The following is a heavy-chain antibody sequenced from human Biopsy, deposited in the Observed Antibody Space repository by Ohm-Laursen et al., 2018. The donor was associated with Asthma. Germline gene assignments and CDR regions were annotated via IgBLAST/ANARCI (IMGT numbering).Heavy chain of an antibody. CDR1: SGSGSSMSSSSYS. Sequence: SDTLSLTCSLSSGSGSSMSSSSYSWRWIRQPPGKGLEWIGSISYTWNTDIPSLRSRVTLSVDTSKNNFSLKLTSVTAADTAVFYCARHWNWGSFFDYWGQGMLVTVSS. V-gene: IGHV4-39*01. CDR2: ISYTWNT. D-gene: IGHD7-27*01. CDR3: ARHWNWGSFFDY. J-gene: IGHJ4*02.